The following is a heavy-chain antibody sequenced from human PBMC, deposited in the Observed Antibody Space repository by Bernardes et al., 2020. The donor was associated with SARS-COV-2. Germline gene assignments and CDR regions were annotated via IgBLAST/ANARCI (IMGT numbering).Heavy chain of an antibody. Sequence: GGSLRLSCAASGFTFDDYAMLWVRQAPGKGLEWVSSISWNSRHIDYAASVKGRFTISRDNAKNTLYLQMNSLRPEDTAFYYCAKDTTVTPGGWFDRWGLGTLVTVSS. CDR2: ISWNSRHI. CDR1: GFTFDDYA. CDR3: AKDTTVTPGGWFDR. J-gene: IGHJ5*02. D-gene: IGHD4-17*01. V-gene: IGHV3-9*01.